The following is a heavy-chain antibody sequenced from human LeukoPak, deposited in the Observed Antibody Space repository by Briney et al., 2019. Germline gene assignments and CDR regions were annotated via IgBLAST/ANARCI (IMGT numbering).Heavy chain of an antibody. J-gene: IGHJ5*02. D-gene: IGHD5-24*01. CDR2: IYTSGSS. CDR1: GGSISSGSYY. Sequence: PSQTLSLTCTVSGGSISSGSYYWSWIRQPAGKGLEWIGRIYTSGSSNYNPSLESRVTISVDTSKNQFSLKLSSVTAADTAVYYCARGMRDGYNKWFDPWGQGTLVTVSS. V-gene: IGHV4-61*02. CDR3: ARGMRDGYNKWFDP.